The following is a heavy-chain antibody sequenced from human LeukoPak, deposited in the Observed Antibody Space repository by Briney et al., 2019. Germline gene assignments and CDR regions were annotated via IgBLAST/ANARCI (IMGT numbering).Heavy chain of an antibody. CDR3: ARGRNYFPIDY. Sequence: GGSLRLSCAASGFTFSSYSMNWVRQTPGKGLEWVSVVYSSGSTFYADSVKGRFTISRDNSRNTLYLQMNSLRAEDTAVYYCARGRNYFPIDYWGQGTLVTVSS. CDR1: GFTFSSYS. D-gene: IGHD3-9*01. J-gene: IGHJ4*02. V-gene: IGHV3-53*01. CDR2: VYSSGST.